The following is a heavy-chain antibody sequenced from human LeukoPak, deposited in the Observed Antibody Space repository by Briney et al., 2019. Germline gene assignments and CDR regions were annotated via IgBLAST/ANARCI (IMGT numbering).Heavy chain of an antibody. Sequence: GGSLRHSCAASGFTFSDYYMSWIRQAPGKGLEWVSYISSSGSTIYYADSVKGRFTISRDNAKNSLYLQMNSLRAEDTAVYYCARDTEGIAAEVDYWGQGTLVTVSS. J-gene: IGHJ4*02. CDR3: ARDTEGIAAEVDY. D-gene: IGHD6-13*01. CDR2: ISSSGSTI. V-gene: IGHV3-11*04. CDR1: GFTFSDYY.